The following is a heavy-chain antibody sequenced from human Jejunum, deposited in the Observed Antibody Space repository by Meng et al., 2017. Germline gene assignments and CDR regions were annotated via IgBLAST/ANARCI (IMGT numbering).Heavy chain of an antibody. J-gene: IGHJ4*02. V-gene: IGHV3-23*01. CDR1: GISFSNYA. CDR2: ISGSGGGT. Sequence: GEALMISCASSGISFSNYAMSLVRQAPGKGLEWVSSISGSGGGTYNADSVKGRYTISRDNSKNTLYPQMSSLRAENTAVYYCAKQFKITGTRYFDDWGQGTLVTVSS. D-gene: IGHD1-7*01. CDR3: AKQFKITGTRYFDD.